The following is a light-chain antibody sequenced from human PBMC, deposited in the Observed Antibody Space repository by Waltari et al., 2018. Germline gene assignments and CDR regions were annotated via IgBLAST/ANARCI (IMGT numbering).Light chain of an antibody. V-gene: IGLV1-40*01. CDR2: DNT. CDR3: QSYDSSLRGFYV. J-gene: IGLJ1*01. CDR1: RSTVRAAYG. Sequence: QSVLTQPPSLSGAPGPRVTLSCTETRSTVRAAYGVQWSQQFPGTAPKLLIYDNTNRPSGVPARFSGSKSGTSASLAITGLQAEDEADYYCQSYDSSLRGFYVFGTGTKVTV.